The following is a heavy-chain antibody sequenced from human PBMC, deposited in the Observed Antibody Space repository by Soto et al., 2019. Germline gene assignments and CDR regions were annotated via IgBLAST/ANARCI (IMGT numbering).Heavy chain of an antibody. CDR1: GYSFTNYW. Sequence: PGESLNISCKGSGYSFTNYWIAWVRQMPGKGLEWMGIIYPGDSDTRYSPSFQGQVTFSADKSISTAYLQLSSLKASDTAMYYCARPEIPTWGSDYDYPFDHWGQGTLVTVSS. CDR2: IYPGDSDT. D-gene: IGHD3-22*01. CDR3: ARPEIPTWGSDYDYPFDH. J-gene: IGHJ4*02. V-gene: IGHV5-51*01.